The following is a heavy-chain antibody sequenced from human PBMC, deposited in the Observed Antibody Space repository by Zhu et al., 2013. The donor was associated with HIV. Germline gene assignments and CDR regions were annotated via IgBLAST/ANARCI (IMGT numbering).Heavy chain of an antibody. Sequence: QVQLVQSGAEVKKPGASVKVSCKASGYTFTSYGISWVRQAPGQGLEWMGWISAYNGNTNYAQKLQGRVTMTTDTSTSTAYMELRSLRSDDTAVYYCARDPRYFDWLLSGDEVWFDPWGQGTLVTVSS. D-gene: IGHD3-9*01. CDR1: GYTFTSYG. V-gene: IGHV1-18*01. CDR2: ISAYNGNT. CDR3: ARDPRYFDWLLSGDEVWFDP. J-gene: IGHJ5*02.